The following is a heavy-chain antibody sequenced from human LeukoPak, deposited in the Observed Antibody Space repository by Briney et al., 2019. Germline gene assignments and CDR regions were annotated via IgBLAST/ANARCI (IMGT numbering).Heavy chain of an antibody. J-gene: IGHJ3*02. V-gene: IGHV1-18*01. CDR3: ARDRWYSRNWNDAVDI. Sequence: ASVKVSCKTSGHSFTSYGISWVRQAPGQGLEWMGWISAYNGNTNYAQKVQGRVTMTTDTSTSTAYMELRSLRSDDTAVYYCARDRWYSRNWNDAVDIWGQGTMVTVSS. CDR1: GHSFTSYG. D-gene: IGHD6-13*01. CDR2: ISAYNGNT.